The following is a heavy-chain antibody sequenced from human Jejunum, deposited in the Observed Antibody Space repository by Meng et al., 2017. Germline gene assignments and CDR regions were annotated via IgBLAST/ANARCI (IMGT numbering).Heavy chain of an antibody. V-gene: IGHV3-7*01. D-gene: IGHD2-15*01. J-gene: IGHJ5*01. CDR2: IKADGDDK. CDR3: ARGPPSGYGTTWFDY. Sequence: GGSLRLSCAASAFTLSSYWMGWVRQAPGKGLEWVASIKADGDDKYYVDSVRGRFTVSRDNVQSSLFLQMNSLRADDTAVYFCARGPPSGYGTTWFDYWGQGTLVTVSS. CDR1: AFTLSSYW.